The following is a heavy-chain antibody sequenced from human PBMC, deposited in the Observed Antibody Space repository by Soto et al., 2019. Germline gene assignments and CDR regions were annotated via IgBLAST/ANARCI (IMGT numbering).Heavy chain of an antibody. CDR2: IYNTGST. Sequence: LSLTCTVSGDSVSRSSYYWTWIRQPPGKGLEWIGYIYNTGSTNYNPSLKSRVTISIDTSRNQFSLRLSSVTAADTAVYYCARYFDHWGQGTLVTVSS. CDR1: GDSVSRSSYY. V-gene: IGHV4-61*01. J-gene: IGHJ4*02. CDR3: ARYFDH.